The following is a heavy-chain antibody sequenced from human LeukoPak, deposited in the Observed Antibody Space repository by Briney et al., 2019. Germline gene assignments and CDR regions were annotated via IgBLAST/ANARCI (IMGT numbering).Heavy chain of an antibody. J-gene: IGHJ4*02. V-gene: IGHV4-39*01. CDR2: IYYSGST. D-gene: IGHD6-19*01. CDR3: ARQMGVAVAGKQFDY. Sequence: PSETLSLTCTVSGGSISSSSYYWGWIRQPPGKGLEWIGSIYYSGSTYYNPSLKSRVTISADTSKNQFSLKLSSVTAADTAVYYCARQMGVAVAGKQFDYWGQGTLVTVSS. CDR1: GGSISSSSYY.